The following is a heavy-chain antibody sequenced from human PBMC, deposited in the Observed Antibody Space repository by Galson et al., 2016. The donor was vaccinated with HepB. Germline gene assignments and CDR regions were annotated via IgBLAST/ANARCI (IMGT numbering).Heavy chain of an antibody. CDR3: AVGFRYCSGGGCGGGMDV. CDR2: IYPDNSDT. CDR1: GYSFTPYW. Sequence: QSGAEVKKSGESLKISCKGSGYSFTPYWIGWVRQMPGKGLEWVGIIYPDNSDTRYSPSFQGQVTISADKSISTAFLQWSGLKASDTAMYYCAVGFRYCSGGGCGGGMDVWGQGTTVTVSS. D-gene: IGHD2-15*01. V-gene: IGHV5-51*01. J-gene: IGHJ6*02.